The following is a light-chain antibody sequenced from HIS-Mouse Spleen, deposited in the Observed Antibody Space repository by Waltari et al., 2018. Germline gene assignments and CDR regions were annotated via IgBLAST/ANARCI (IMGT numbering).Light chain of an antibody. J-gene: IGLJ3*02. V-gene: IGLV2-11*01. CDR3: CSYAGSYTV. Sequence: QSALTQPRSVSGSPGQSVTISCTGTSSDVGGYNYVSWYQQHPGKAPKLMIYDVSKRPSGVPCRFSGSKSGNTASLTISGLQAEDEADYYCCSYAGSYTVFGGGTKLTVL. CDR1: SSDVGGYNY. CDR2: DVS.